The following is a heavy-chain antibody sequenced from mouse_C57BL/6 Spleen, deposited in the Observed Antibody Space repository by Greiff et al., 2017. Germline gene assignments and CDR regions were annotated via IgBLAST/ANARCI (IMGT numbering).Heavy chain of an antibody. V-gene: IGHV1-69*01. CDR2: IDPSDSYT. D-gene: IGHD2-5*01. CDR1: GYTFTSYW. J-gene: IGHJ2*01. Sequence: QVQLQQSGAELVMPGASVKLSCKASGYTFTSYWMHWVKQRPGQGLEWIGEIDPSDSYTNYNQKFKGKSTLTVDKSSSTAYMQLSSLTSEDSAVYYCARRGSNYGGVYYFDYWGQGTTLTVSS. CDR3: ARRGSNYGGVYYFDY.